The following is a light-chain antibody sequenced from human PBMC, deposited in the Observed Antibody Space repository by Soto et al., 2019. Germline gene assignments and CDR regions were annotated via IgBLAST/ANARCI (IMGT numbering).Light chain of an antibody. V-gene: IGLV2-14*01. CDR1: SSDVGGYNY. CDR2: DVS. J-gene: IGLJ1*01. Sequence: QSALTQPASVSGSPGQSITISCTGTSSDVGGYNYVSWYQQHPGKAPKLMIYDVSDRPSGVSDRFPGSKSGNTASLTISGLQSEDEAGYYCSSYTSSRTYVFGTGTKVTVL. CDR3: SSYTSSRTYV.